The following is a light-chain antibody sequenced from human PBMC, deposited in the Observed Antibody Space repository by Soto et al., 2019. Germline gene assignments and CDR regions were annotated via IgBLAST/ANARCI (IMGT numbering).Light chain of an antibody. Sequence: DIQMTQSPSSLSASVGDRVTITFRARQSISSYLNWYQQKPGKAPKLLIYAASSLQSGVPSRFSGSGSGTDFSLTISRLQPEDFATYYCQQSYSTPFTFGPGPKVDI. CDR2: AAS. CDR1: QSISSY. CDR3: QQSYSTPFT. V-gene: IGKV1-39*01. J-gene: IGKJ3*01.